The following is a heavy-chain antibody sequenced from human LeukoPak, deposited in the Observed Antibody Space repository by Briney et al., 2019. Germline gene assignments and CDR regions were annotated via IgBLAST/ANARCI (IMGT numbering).Heavy chain of an antibody. Sequence: SVKVSCKTSGGTFSTYAINWVRQAPGQGPEWMGGIIPIFGTANYAQKFHGRVTITADESTSTAYMELSSLRAEDTAVYYCAKDLGDIVVVPAAGLDYWGQGTLVTVSS. D-gene: IGHD2-2*01. CDR3: AKDLGDIVVVPAAGLDY. V-gene: IGHV1-69*13. CDR1: GGTFSTYA. CDR2: IIPIFGTA. J-gene: IGHJ4*02.